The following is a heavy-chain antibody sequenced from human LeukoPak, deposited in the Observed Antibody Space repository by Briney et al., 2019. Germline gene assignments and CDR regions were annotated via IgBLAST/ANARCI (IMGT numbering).Heavy chain of an antibody. D-gene: IGHD6-13*01. CDR1: GFTVSSNY. V-gene: IGHV3-66*01. Sequence: GGSLRLSCAASGFTVSSNYMSWVRQAPGKGLEWVSVIYSGGSTYYADSVKGRFTISRDNSKNTLYLQMNSLRAEDTAVYYCARGSVAAAGIGFSGFDYWGQGTLVTVSS. J-gene: IGHJ4*02. CDR2: IYSGGST. CDR3: ARGSVAAAGIGFSGFDY.